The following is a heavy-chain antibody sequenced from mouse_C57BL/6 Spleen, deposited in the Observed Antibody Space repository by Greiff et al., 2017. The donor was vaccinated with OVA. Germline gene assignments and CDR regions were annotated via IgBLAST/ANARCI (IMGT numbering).Heavy chain of an antibody. CDR1: GFTFSSYA. D-gene: IGHD1-1*01. J-gene: IGHJ2*01. CDR3: ARDYYGSSYEDYVDY. V-gene: IGHV5-4*01. CDR2: ISDGGSYT. Sequence: VQLKESGGGLVKPGGSLKLSCAASGFTFSSYAMSWVRQTPEKRLEWVATISDGGSYTYYPDNVKGRFTISRDNAKNNLYLQMSHLKSEDTAMYYCARDYYGSSYEDYVDYWGQGTTLTVSS.